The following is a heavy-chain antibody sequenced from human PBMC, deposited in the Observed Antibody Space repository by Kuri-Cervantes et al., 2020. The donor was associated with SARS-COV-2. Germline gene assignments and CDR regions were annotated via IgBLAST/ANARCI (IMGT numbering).Heavy chain of an antibody. CDR3: ARSRLTGYYYYGMDV. CDR1: GGTFSRYA. D-gene: IGHD2-8*01. V-gene: IGHV1-69*13. J-gene: IGHJ6*02. CDR2: IIPIFATS. Sequence: SVKVSCRASGGTFSRYALNWVRQAPGQGLEWMGGIIPIFATSNYAQKFQGRVTITADESTSTAYMELSSLRSEDTAVYYCARSRLTGYYYYGMDVWGQGTTVTVSS.